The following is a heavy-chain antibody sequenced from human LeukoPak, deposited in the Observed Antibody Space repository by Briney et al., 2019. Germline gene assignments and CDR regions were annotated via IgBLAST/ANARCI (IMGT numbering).Heavy chain of an antibody. V-gene: IGHV3-30*02. CDR2: IRYDESKK. Sequence: GGSLRLSCAASGFTFSYYGMHWVRQAPGKGLEWVAFIRYDESKKFYGGSVKGRFTISRDNSKNTLYLQMNSLRTEDTAVYYCAKSHLPNAYSGTYYCDYWGQGTLVTVSS. J-gene: IGHJ4*02. CDR1: GFTFSYYG. D-gene: IGHD1-26*01. CDR3: AKSHLPNAYSGTYYCDY.